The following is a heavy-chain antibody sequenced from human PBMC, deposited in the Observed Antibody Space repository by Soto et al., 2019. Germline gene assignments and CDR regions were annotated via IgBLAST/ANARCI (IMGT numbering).Heavy chain of an antibody. CDR1: GGSISSYY. Sequence: ETLSLTCTVSGGSISSYYWSWIRQPPGKELQYIGYIYYSESTNYNPSLKSRVTISDDTSTNQFSLTLSSVTAADMAVYYCARSVRSGSFPYYYYAMDVWGQGTTVTVSS. D-gene: IGHD3-10*01. CDR2: IYYSEST. J-gene: IGHJ6*02. CDR3: ARSVRSGSFPYYYYAMDV. V-gene: IGHV4-59*08.